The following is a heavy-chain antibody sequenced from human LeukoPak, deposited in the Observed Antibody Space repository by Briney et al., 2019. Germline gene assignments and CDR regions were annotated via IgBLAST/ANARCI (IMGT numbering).Heavy chain of an antibody. J-gene: IGHJ4*02. CDR1: GGSISSSSYY. CDR3: ARVYGDYVRLFDY. CDR2: IYYSGST. D-gene: IGHD4-17*01. V-gene: IGHV4-61*05. Sequence: SETLSLTCTVSGGSISSSSYYWGWIRQPPGKGLEWIGYIYYSGSTNYNPSLKSRVTISVDTSKNQFSLKLSSVTAADTAVYYCARVYGDYVRLFDYWGQGTLVTVSS.